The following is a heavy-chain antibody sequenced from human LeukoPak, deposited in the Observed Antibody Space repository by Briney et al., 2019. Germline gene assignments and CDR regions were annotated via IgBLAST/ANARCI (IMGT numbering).Heavy chain of an antibody. Sequence: GGSLRLSCAASGFTFSSYAMHWVRQAPGKGLEWVAVISYDGSNKYYADSVKGRFTISRDNSKNTLYLQMNSLRAGDTAVYYCARVPDGSGGHSWGLYWGQGTLVTVSS. CDR1: GFTFSSYA. J-gene: IGHJ4*02. D-gene: IGHD3-10*01. CDR3: ARVPDGSGGHSWGLY. CDR2: ISYDGSNK. V-gene: IGHV3-30*04.